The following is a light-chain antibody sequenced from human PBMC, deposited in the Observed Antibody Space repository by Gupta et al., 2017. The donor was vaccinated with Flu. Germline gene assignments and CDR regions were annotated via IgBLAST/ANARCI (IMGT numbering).Light chain of an antibody. Sequence: QSDLTQPPSASGSPGQSVTISCTGTSTDIGNYNHVSWYQHHPDKAPSLLIFEVRERPSGVPYRFAGSKSGNTASLTVSGLQVDDEGIYYCASYVGSNLLFGGGTKLTVL. CDR2: EVR. CDR3: ASYVGSNLL. CDR1: STDIGNYNH. J-gene: IGLJ3*02. V-gene: IGLV2-8*01.